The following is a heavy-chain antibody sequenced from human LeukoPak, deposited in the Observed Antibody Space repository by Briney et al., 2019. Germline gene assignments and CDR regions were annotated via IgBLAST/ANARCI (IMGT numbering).Heavy chain of an antibody. Sequence: PSETLSLTCAVSGGSISSSNWWSWVRQPPGKGLEWIGEIYHSGSTNYNPSLKSRVTISVDKSKNQFSLKLSSVTAADTAVYYCARYGDPPRRYYYYYYGMDVWGQGTTVTVSS. CDR3: ARYGDPPRRYYYYYYGMDV. D-gene: IGHD4-17*01. J-gene: IGHJ6*02. CDR1: GGSISSSNW. CDR2: IYHSGST. V-gene: IGHV4-4*02.